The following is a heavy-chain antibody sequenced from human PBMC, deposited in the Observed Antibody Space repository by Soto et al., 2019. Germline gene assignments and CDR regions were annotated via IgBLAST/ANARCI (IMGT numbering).Heavy chain of an antibody. CDR1: GYTFTSYY. J-gene: IGHJ5*02. Sequence: GASVKVSCKASGYTFTSYYMNWVRQAPGQGLVWMGIIDPGGGSTDYAQKFQGRITMTRDTSTSTAYMELRSLRSDDTAVYYCARVGGDIVVVPAAHPPLNWFDPWGQGTLVTVSS. CDR3: ARVGGDIVVVPAAHPPLNWFDP. V-gene: IGHV1-46*01. D-gene: IGHD2-2*01. CDR2: IDPGGGST.